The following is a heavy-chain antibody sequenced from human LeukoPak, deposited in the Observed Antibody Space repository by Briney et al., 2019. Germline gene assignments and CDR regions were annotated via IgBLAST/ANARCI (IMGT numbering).Heavy chain of an antibody. CDR3: ARGTLLQDAFDI. D-gene: IGHD5-24*01. J-gene: IGHJ3*02. V-gene: IGHV1-8*03. CDR2: MNPNSGNT. Sequence: GASVKVSCKASGYTFTSYDINWVRQATGQGLEWMGWMNPNSGNTGYAQKFQGRVTITRNTSISTAYMELSSLRSEDTAVYYCARGTLLQDAFDIWGQGTMVTVSS. CDR1: GYTFTSYD.